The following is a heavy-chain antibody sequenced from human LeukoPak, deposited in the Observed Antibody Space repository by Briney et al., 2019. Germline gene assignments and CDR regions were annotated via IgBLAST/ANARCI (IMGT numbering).Heavy chain of an antibody. CDR2: IYYSGST. V-gene: IGHV4-31*03. CDR1: GGSISSGGYY. D-gene: IGHD3-22*01. CDR3: ARETYYYDSSGYYHPEYHFDY. J-gene: IGHJ4*02. Sequence: SETLSLTCTVSGGSISSGGYYWSWIRQHPGKGLEWIGYIYYSGSTYYNPSLKSRVTISVDTSKNQFSLKLSSVTAADTAVYYRARETYYYDSSGYYHPEYHFDYWGQGTLVTVSS.